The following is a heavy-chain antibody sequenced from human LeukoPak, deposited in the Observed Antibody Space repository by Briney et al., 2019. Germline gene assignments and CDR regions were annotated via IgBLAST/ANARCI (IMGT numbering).Heavy chain of an antibody. J-gene: IGHJ4*02. CDR2: ISGSGGST. V-gene: IGHV3-23*01. Sequence: PGGSLRLSCAASGFTFSSYAMSWVRQAPGKELEWVSAISGSGGSTYYADSVKGRFTISRDNSKNTLYLQMNSLRAEDTAVYYCAKEGRATYYYDSSGYLDYWGQGTLVTVSS. CDR1: GFTFSSYA. CDR3: AKEGRATYYYDSSGYLDY. D-gene: IGHD3-22*01.